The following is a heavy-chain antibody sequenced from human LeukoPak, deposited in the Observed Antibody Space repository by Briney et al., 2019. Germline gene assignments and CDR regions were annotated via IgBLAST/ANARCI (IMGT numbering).Heavy chain of an antibody. D-gene: IGHD6-6*01. Sequence: SQTLSLTCTVSGVAISSGGYYWSWIRQHPGKGLEWIGYIYDSGSTYYNPSLKSRVTISVDTSKNQFSLKLSSVTAADTAVYYCARGRSSDYWGQGTLVTVSS. V-gene: IGHV4-31*03. J-gene: IGHJ4*02. CDR1: GVAISSGGYY. CDR3: ARGRSSDY. CDR2: IYDSGST.